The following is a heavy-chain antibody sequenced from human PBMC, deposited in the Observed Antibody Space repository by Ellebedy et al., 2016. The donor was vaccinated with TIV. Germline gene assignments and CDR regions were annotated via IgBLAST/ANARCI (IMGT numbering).Heavy chain of an antibody. J-gene: IGHJ4*02. D-gene: IGHD3-22*01. CDR2: INPNSGGT. Sequence: AASVKVSCKASGYTFTGYYMHWVRQAPGQGLEWMGWINPNSGGTNYAQKFQGWVTMTRDTSISTAYMELSRLRSDDTAVYYFARDQGSSVYDYWGQGTLVTVSS. V-gene: IGHV1-2*04. CDR3: ARDQGSSVYDY. CDR1: GYTFTGYY.